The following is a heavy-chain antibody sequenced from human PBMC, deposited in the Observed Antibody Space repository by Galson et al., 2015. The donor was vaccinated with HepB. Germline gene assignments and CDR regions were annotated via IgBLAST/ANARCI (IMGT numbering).Heavy chain of an antibody. J-gene: IGHJ4*02. D-gene: IGHD3-10*01. CDR3: IKVGTAGSGSYFYTHFDF. CDR1: GFTFNTYW. CDR2: INRDGSER. Sequence: SLRLSCAASGFTFNTYWMSWVRQAPGKGLEWVANINRDGSERYYVDSVKGRFTISRDNAKDSLYLQMNSLRVEDTALYYCIKVGTAGSGSYFYTHFDFWGQGALVTVSS. V-gene: IGHV3-7*03.